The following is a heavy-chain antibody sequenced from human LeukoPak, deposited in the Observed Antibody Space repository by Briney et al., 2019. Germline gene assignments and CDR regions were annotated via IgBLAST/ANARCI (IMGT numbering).Heavy chain of an antibody. CDR3: ARDGYYDSTQNWFDP. CDR1: GGTFSSYA. V-gene: IGHV1-69*13. CDR2: IIPIFGTA. D-gene: IGHD3-22*01. J-gene: IGHJ5*02. Sequence: ASVKVSCKASGGTFSSYAISWVRQAPGQGLEWMGGIIPIFGTANYAQKFQGRVTITADESTSTAYMELSSLRSEDTAVYYCARDGYYDSTQNWFDPWGQGTLVTVSS.